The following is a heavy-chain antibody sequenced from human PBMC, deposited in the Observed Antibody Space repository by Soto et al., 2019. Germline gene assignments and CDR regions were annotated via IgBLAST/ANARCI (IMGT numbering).Heavy chain of an antibody. D-gene: IGHD2-21*02. J-gene: IGHJ6*02. Sequence: VAVISYDGSNKYYADSVKGRFTISRDNSKHTLYLQMNSLRAEDTAVYYCAKDGGAYCGGDCYYYYYGMDVWGQGTTVTVSS. V-gene: IGHV3-30*18. CDR3: AKDGGAYCGGDCYYYYYGMDV. CDR2: ISYDGSNK.